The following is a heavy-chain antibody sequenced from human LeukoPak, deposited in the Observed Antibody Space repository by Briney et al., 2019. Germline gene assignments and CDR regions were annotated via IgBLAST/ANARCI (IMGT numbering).Heavy chain of an antibody. CDR1: GFSFSTYS. CDR3: AKDLYSSSNEYFQH. J-gene: IGHJ1*01. D-gene: IGHD6-13*01. V-gene: IGHV3-21*04. Sequence: GGSLRLSCAAPGFSFSTYSMNWVRQAPGKGLEWVSSIGSSSSYIYYADSVKGRFTISRDNSKNTLYLQMNSLRAEDTAVYYCAKDLYSSSNEYFQHWGQGTLVTVSS. CDR2: IGSSSSYI.